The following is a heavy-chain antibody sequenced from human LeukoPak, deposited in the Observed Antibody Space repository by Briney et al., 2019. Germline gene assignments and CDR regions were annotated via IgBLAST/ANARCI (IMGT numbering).Heavy chain of an antibody. CDR3: ARVPQPTISNGFDI. CDR1: GGSISNGGYS. D-gene: IGHD5-24*01. V-gene: IGHV4-30-2*01. CDR2: IDHSGST. Sequence: SQTLSLTCVVSGGSISNGGYSWNWIRQPPGKGLEWIGYIDHSGSTYYNPSLKSRVTISVDRSKNQFSLKLSSVTAADTAVYYCARVPQPTISNGFDIWGQGTMVTVSS. J-gene: IGHJ3*02.